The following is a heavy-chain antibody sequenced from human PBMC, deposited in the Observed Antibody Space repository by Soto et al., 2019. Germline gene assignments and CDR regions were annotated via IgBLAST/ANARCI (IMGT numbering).Heavy chain of an antibody. V-gene: IGHV1-69*06. D-gene: IGHD2-21*02. J-gene: IGHJ3*02. Sequence: ASVKVSCKASGGTFSSYAISWVRQAPGQGLEWMGGIIPIFGTANYAQKFQGRVTITADKSTSTAYMELSSLRSEDTAVYYCARGVRGVVVVTATPGAFDIWGQGTMVTVSS. CDR3: ARGVRGVVVVTATPGAFDI. CDR2: IIPIFGTA. CDR1: GGTFSSYA.